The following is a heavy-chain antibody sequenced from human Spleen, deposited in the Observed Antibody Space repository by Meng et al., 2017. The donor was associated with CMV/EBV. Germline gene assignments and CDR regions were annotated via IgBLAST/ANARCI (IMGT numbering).Heavy chain of an antibody. Sequence: TVSGGSVNSGSPYWSWIRQPPGKGLEWIGDIYYNGRTNYNPSLRSRVAISVDTSKNQFSLKLSSVTAADTAMYYCARKVNSHFSFDYWGQGTLVTVSS. V-gene: IGHV4-61*01. J-gene: IGHJ4*02. D-gene: IGHD4-23*01. CDR2: IYYNGRT. CDR1: GGSVNSGSPY. CDR3: ARKVNSHFSFDY.